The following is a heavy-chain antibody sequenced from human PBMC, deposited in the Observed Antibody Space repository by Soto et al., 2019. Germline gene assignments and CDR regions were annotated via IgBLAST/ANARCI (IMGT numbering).Heavy chain of an antibody. CDR2: MIYILGIT. D-gene: IGHD4-17*01. CDR3: ARHINEGYADSGDGRRNH. CDR1: GGSSSRHT. J-gene: IGHJ5*02. V-gene: IGHV1-69*02. Sequence: QVQLVQSGAEVKKPGSSVKVSCKASGGSSSRHTINWVRQAPGQGLEWIGSMIYILGITNYAQKFQGRVTIIADKSTSTADMELSGLKSDDTAVYYCARHINEGYADSGDGRRNHWGQGTLVTVSS.